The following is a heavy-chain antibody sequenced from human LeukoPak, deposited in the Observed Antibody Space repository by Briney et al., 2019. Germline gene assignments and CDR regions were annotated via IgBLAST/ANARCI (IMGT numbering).Heavy chain of an antibody. CDR1: GFTFSDYY. Sequence: GGSLRFSCAASGFTFSDYYMDWVRQAPGKGLEWVSYISSSGSTIYYADSVKGRFTISRDNAKNSLYLQMNSLRAEDTAVYYCAELGITMIGGVWGKGTTVTISS. CDR2: ISSSGSTI. V-gene: IGHV3-11*04. D-gene: IGHD3-10*02. J-gene: IGHJ6*04. CDR3: AELGITMIGGV.